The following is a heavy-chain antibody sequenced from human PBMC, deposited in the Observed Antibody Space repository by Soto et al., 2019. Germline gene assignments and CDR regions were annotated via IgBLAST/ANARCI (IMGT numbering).Heavy chain of an antibody. D-gene: IGHD2-2*01. Sequence: ASVKVSCKASGYTFTSYGITWVRQAPGQGLEWMGWISANNGNTNYAQKFQGRVTMTTDTSTSTAYMELRSLRSDDTAVFYCTKHLSNGSTDYWGQGTLVTVS. CDR3: TKHLSNGSTDY. CDR1: GYTFTSYG. J-gene: IGHJ4*02. V-gene: IGHV1-18*01. CDR2: ISANNGNT.